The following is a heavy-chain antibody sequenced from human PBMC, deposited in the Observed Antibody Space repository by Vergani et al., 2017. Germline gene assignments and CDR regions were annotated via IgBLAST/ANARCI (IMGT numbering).Heavy chain of an antibody. D-gene: IGHD7-27*01. CDR3: AKDTGRYYYYMDV. V-gene: IGHV3-9*01. CDR2: ISWNSGSI. Sequence: EVQLLESGGGLVQPGRSLRLSCAASGFTFDDYAMHWVRQAPGKGLEWVSGISWNSGSIGYADSVKGRFTISRDNAKNSLYLQMNSLRAEDTALYYCAKDTGRYYYYMDVWGKGTTVTVSS. CDR1: GFTFDDYA. J-gene: IGHJ6*03.